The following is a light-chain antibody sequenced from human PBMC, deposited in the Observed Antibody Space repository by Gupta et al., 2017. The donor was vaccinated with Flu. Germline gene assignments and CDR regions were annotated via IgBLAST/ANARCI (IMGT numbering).Light chain of an antibody. CDR1: HSLLHSTGYNY. J-gene: IGKJ1*01. Sequence: DTVMTQSLPSPPVTPAEPASISSTSSHSLLHSTGYNYLVWYLQKPGQSPQLLIYLGSNRASGVPDRFSGSGSGTDFTLKISRVEAEDVVVYYCMQALQTPPGTFGQGTKVEIK. CDR3: MQALQTPPGT. CDR2: LGS. V-gene: IGKV2-28*01.